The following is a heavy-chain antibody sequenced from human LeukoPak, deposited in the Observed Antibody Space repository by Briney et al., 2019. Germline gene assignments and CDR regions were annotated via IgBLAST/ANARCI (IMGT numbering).Heavy chain of an antibody. CDR3: ARDTRSSYLQYYFDY. V-gene: IGHV1-2*02. J-gene: IGHJ4*02. CDR1: GFTFSGYY. CDR2: INPNSGGT. Sequence: ASVKVSCKASGFTFSGYYMHWVRQAPGQGFEWMGWINPNSGGTNFAQKFQGRVTMTRDTSISTAYMELSRLGYDDTAVYYCARDTRSSYLQYYFDYWGQGTLVTVSS. D-gene: IGHD5-24*01.